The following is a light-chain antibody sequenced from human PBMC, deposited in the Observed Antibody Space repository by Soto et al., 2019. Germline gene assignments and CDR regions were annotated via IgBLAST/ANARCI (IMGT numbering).Light chain of an antibody. Sequence: EIVMTQSPATLSVSPGERATLSCRAGQNIHTNLAWYQQKPGQAPRLLFYGASTGATGLPARFSGSGSGTEFTLTINSLQAEDCAVYYCQQRSSWITFGQGTRLEIK. V-gene: IGKV3-15*01. J-gene: IGKJ5*01. CDR2: GAS. CDR3: QQRSSWIT. CDR1: QNIHTN.